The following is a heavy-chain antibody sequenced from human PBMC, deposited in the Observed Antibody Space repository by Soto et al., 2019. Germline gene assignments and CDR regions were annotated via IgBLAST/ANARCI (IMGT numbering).Heavy chain of an antibody. J-gene: IGHJ4*02. D-gene: IGHD2-2*02. Sequence: SVKVSCKVSGSRFSNYVISWVRQAPGHGLEWLGRTIPIFNSTKYAQSFQGRVTITADKSTSTASLELSSLRSDDTAVYYCAGEGRGKKAGYNGLVSLGYWGQGTLVTVSS. CDR3: AGEGRGKKAGYNGLVSLGY. CDR2: TIPIFNST. CDR1: GSRFSNYV. V-gene: IGHV1-69*06.